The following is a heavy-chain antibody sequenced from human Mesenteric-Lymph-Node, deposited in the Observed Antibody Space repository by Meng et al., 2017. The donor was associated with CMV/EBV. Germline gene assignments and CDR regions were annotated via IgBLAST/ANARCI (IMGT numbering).Heavy chain of an antibody. CDR2: INPNGGGT. Sequence: ASVKVSCKTSGYTFTNFWIHWVRQAPGQGLEWMGVINPNGGGTTYAPKFQGRVAMTTDTSTSTAYMELSSLRSEDTAVYYCACDMTTAKDWGQGTLVTVSS. CDR3: ACDMTTAKD. CDR1: GYTFTNFW. J-gene: IGHJ4*02. V-gene: IGHV1-46*01. D-gene: IGHD4-11*01.